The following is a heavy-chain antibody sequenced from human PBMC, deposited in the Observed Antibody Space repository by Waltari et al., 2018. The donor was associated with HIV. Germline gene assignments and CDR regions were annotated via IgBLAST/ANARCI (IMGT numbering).Heavy chain of an antibody. Sequence: VWVSRINSDGSSTSYADSVKGRFTISRDNAKNTLYLQMNSLRAEDTAVYYCARWATRFDPWGQGTLVTVSS. V-gene: IGHV3-74*01. J-gene: IGHJ5*02. CDR2: INSDGSST. CDR3: ARWATRFDP.